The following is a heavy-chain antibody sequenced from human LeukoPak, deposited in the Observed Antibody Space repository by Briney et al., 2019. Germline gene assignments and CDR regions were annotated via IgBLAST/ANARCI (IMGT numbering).Heavy chain of an antibody. V-gene: IGHV3-11*03. CDR1: GFTFSDYY. CDR3: ARSWAGGHFDY. D-gene: IGHD2-15*01. Sequence: PGGSLRLSCAASGFTFSDYYMSWIRQAPGKGLEWVSYISSSSSYTNYADSVKGRFTISRDNAKNSLYLQMNSLRAEDTAVYYCARSWAGGHFDYWGQGTLDTVSS. CDR2: ISSSSSYT. J-gene: IGHJ4*02.